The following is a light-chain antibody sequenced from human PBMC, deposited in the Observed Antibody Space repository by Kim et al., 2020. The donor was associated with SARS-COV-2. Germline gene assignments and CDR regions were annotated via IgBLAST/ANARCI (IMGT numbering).Light chain of an antibody. J-gene: IGKJ4*01. CDR2: GAS. CDR1: QSVSSN. V-gene: IGKV3-15*01. Sequence: APGKRATRPCRASQSVSSNLAWDQQKPGQAPRLLIYGASTRATDIPARFSGSGSGTEFTLTISSLQSEDFAIYYCQQYHDWPPITFGGGTKVDIK. CDR3: QQYHDWPPIT.